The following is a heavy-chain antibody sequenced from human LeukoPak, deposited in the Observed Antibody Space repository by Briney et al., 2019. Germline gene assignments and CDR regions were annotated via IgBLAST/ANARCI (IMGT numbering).Heavy chain of an antibody. CDR1: GFTFTNAG. V-gene: IGHV3-15*01. CDR2: IKSKTNGGTT. D-gene: IGHD3-10*01. Sequence: GGSLRLSCAASGFTFTNAGMSWVGQAPGQEREGVGRIKSKTNGGTTDYTAPVRGIFTIPREDSKNTMHLKIHSLKPEPTRVSYCTTVSLWESLRSDAFDIWGQGTMVTVSS. CDR3: TTVSLWESLRSDAFDI. J-gene: IGHJ3*02.